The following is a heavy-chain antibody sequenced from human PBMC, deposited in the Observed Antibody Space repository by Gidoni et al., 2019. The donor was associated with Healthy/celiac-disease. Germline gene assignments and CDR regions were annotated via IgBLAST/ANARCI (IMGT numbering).Heavy chain of an antibody. CDR1: GGSFSGSY. Sequence: QVQLQQWGAGLLKPSETLSLTCAVYGGSFSGSYWSWIRQPPGKGLEWIGEINHSGSTNYNPSLKSRVTISVDTSKNQFSLKLSSVTAADTAVYYCARGARAISRYYFDYWGQGTLVTVSS. CDR3: ARGARAISRYYFDY. D-gene: IGHD3-3*02. CDR2: INHSGST. V-gene: IGHV4-34*01. J-gene: IGHJ4*02.